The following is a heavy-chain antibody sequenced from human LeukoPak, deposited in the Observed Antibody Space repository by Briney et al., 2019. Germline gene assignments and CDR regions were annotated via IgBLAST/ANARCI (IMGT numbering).Heavy chain of an antibody. CDR3: ARGRRLGVVVPAAGIRWFDP. CDR2: INHSGST. J-gene: IGHJ5*02. D-gene: IGHD2-2*01. V-gene: IGHV4-34*01. CDR1: GGSSSGYY. Sequence: PSETLSLTCAVYGGSSSGYYWSWIRQPPGKGLEWIGEINHSGSTNYNPSLKSRVTISVDTSKNQFSLKLSSVTAADTAVYYCARGRRLGVVVPAAGIRWFDPWAREPWSPSPQ.